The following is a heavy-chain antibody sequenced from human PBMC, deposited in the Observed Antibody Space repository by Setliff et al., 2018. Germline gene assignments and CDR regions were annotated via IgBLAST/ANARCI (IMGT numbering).Heavy chain of an antibody. D-gene: IGHD4-4*01. CDR3: ARGLSTDTDS. CDR1: GGTFRSHD. V-gene: IGHV1-69*13. CDR2: IMPIFGKV. Sequence: ASVKVSCKTSGGTFRSHDISWVRQAPGQGLEWMGGIMPIFGKVKYAQKFQGRVTITADESTTTVFMELSNLRSEDTAVYFCARGLSTDTDSWGQGTLVTVSS. J-gene: IGHJ4*02.